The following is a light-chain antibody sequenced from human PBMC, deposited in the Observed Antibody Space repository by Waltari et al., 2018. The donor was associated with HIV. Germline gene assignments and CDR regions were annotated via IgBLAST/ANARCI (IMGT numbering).Light chain of an antibody. CDR3: NSYTTSSTLHVV. CDR1: SRDVGGSNH. Sequence: QSALTQPASVSGSPGQSITIPCTGTSRDVGGSNHVSWYQHHPGKAPELLIYDVCNRPPGVSIRFSGSKSGNTASLTISGLQAEDEADYYCNSYTTSSTLHVVFGGGTKLTVL. J-gene: IGLJ2*01. V-gene: IGLV2-14*03. CDR2: DVC.